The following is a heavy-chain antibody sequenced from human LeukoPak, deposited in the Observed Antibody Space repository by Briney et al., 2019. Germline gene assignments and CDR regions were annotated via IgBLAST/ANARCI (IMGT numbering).Heavy chain of an antibody. CDR1: GFTFSSYS. V-gene: IGHV3-21*01. J-gene: IGHJ3*02. CDR2: ISSSSSSYI. D-gene: IGHD1-26*01. Sequence: GGSLRLSCAASGFTFSSYSMNWVRQAPGKGLEWVSSISSSSSSYIYYADSVKGRFTISRDNAKNSLYLQMNSLRAEDTAVYYCVVGAPISRAFDIWGQGTMVTVSS. CDR3: VVGAPISRAFDI.